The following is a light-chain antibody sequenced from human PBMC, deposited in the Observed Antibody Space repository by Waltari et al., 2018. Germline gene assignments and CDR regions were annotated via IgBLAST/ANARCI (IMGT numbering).Light chain of an antibody. Sequence: AIRITQSPSSLSASTGDRVTITCRANQGIRSYLAWYQQKPGKAPKLLIYAASTLQSGVPSRFSGSGSGTDFTLTISCLQSEDFATYYCQQYDSFPRTFGQGTKVEIK. CDR2: AAS. V-gene: IGKV1-8*01. CDR1: QGIRSY. CDR3: QQYDSFPRT. J-gene: IGKJ1*01.